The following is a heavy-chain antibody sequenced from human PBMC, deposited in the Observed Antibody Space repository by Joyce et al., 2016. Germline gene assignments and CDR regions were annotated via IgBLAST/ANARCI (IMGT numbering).Heavy chain of an antibody. J-gene: IGHJ3*01. Sequence: QVHLVQSGAEVKKPGASVKVSCKASGYTFSDSYIHWLRQAPGKGLQWMGRINPDSGHTIYVEKFQGRVTLTRDAAISTVYMEFSRLRSDDTAVYFCARAPMPPYAFDVWGQGTLVTVSA. D-gene: IGHD2-2*01. CDR1: GYTFSDSY. V-gene: IGHV1-2*06. CDR2: INPDSGHT. CDR3: ARAPMPPYAFDV.